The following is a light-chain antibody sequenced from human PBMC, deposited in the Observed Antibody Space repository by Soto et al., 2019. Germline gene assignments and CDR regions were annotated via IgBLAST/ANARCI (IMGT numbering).Light chain of an antibody. CDR1: QSISSW. CDR3: LQHTYIWS. V-gene: IGKV1-5*01. CDR2: GAS. Sequence: IQMPQSPSTLSASVGDRVTITCRASQSISSWLAWYQQKPGKAPKRLIFGASNLESGVPSRFSGTGSGTEFILTITNLQPEDFATYYCLQHTYIWSFGQGTKVDIK. J-gene: IGKJ1*01.